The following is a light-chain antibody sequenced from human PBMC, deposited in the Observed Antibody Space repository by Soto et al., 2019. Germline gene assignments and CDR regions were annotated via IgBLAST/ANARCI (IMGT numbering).Light chain of an antibody. CDR3: GAWDSSLSAGV. Sequence: QSVLTQPPSVSAAPGQKVTISCSGSSSNLGSQYVSWYQQVPGTAPKLLIYDNNKRPSGIPDRFSGSKSGTSATLGITGLQTGDEADYYCGAWDSSLSAGVFGGGTKVTVL. CDR2: DNN. J-gene: IGLJ2*01. CDR1: SSNLGSQY. V-gene: IGLV1-51*01.